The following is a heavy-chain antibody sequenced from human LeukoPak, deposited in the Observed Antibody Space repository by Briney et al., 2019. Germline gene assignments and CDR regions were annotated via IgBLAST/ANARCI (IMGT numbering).Heavy chain of an antibody. CDR2: VFDSGNT. CDR3: ARSLGDDSWVALRGYYYMDV. J-gene: IGHJ6*03. CDR1: GGSMSGHY. Sequence: SETLSLTRSVSGGSMSGHYWIWIRQPQGKGLEWIGYVFDSGNTNYNPSLKSRVAISFDTASNHFSLKLNSVTASDSGIYFCARSLGDDSWVALRGYYYMDVWGRGTTVTVSS. D-gene: IGHD1-1*01. V-gene: IGHV4-59*11.